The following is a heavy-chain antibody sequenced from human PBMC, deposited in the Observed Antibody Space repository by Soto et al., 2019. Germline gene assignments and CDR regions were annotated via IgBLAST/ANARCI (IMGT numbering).Heavy chain of an antibody. J-gene: IGHJ6*02. CDR3: GAQYSSSQGALGGGMAV. Sequence: QVQLVQSGAEVKKPGSSVKVSCKASGGTFSSYAISWVRQAPGQGLEWMGGIIPIFGTANYAQKFQGRVTINADESTSTAYMELSSLRSEDTAVYYCGAQYSSSQGALGGGMAVWGQGTTVTVSS. CDR1: GGTFSSYA. V-gene: IGHV1-69*01. D-gene: IGHD6-13*01. CDR2: IIPIFGTA.